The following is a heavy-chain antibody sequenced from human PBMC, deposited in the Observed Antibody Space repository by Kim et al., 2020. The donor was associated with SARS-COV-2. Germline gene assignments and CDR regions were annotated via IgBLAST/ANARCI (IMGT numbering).Heavy chain of an antibody. CDR3: AKINLFYDSSGSTYYFDY. J-gene: IGHJ4*02. V-gene: IGHV3-23*01. Sequence: KGRFTISRDNSKNTLYLQMNSLRAEDTAVYYCAKINLFYDSSGSTYYFDYWGQGTLVTVSS. D-gene: IGHD3-22*01.